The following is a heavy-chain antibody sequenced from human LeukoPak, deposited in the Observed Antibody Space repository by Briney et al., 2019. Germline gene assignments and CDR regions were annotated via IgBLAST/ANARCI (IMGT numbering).Heavy chain of an antibody. CDR2: ISGSGGST. CDR1: GFAFSSYA. J-gene: IGHJ4*02. V-gene: IGHV3-23*01. CDR3: ARELYSYGY. Sequence: GGSLRLSCAVSGFAFSSYAMSWVRQAPGQGLEWVSAISGSGGSTYYADSVKGRFTISRDNSKNTLYLQMNSLRAEDTAVYYCARELYSYGYWGQGTLVTVSS. D-gene: IGHD5-18*01.